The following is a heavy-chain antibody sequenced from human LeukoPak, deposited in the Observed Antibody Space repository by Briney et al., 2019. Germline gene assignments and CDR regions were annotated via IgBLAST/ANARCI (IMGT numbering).Heavy chain of an antibody. Sequence: ASVKVSCKASGYAFTSYGISWVRQAPGQGLEWMGWISAYNGNTNYAQKLQGRVTMTTDTSTSTAYMELRSLRSDDTAVYYGARAVEGWELPQGIDVWGQGTTVTVSS. CDR1: GYAFTSYG. V-gene: IGHV1-18*01. CDR2: ISAYNGNT. CDR3: ARAVEGWELPQGIDV. D-gene: IGHD1-26*01. J-gene: IGHJ6*02.